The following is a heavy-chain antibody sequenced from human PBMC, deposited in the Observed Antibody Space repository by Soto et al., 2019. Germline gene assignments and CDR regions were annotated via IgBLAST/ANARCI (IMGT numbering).Heavy chain of an antibody. D-gene: IGHD5-12*01. CDR3: ARIMYSGYASAFDI. CDR1: GYTFTSYG. Sequence: ASVKVSCKASGYTFTSYGISWVRQAPGQGLEWMGWISAYNGNTNYAQKLQGRVTMTTDTSTSTAYMELRSLRSDDTAVFYCARIMYSGYASAFDIWGQGTMVTVSS. CDR2: ISAYNGNT. J-gene: IGHJ3*02. V-gene: IGHV1-18*01.